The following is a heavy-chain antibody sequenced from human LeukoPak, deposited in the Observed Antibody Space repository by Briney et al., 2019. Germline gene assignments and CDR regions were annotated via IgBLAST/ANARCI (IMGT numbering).Heavy chain of an antibody. CDR3: ARAAGRDTTSGLDFDY. Sequence: PSETLSLTCTVSGGSISSYYWSWIRQPPGKGLEWIGYIYYSGGTNYNPSLKSRVTISVDTPKNQFSLKLSSVTAADTAVYYCARAAGRDTTSGLDFDYWGQGILVTVSS. D-gene: IGHD1-26*01. V-gene: IGHV4-59*12. J-gene: IGHJ4*02. CDR1: GGSISSYY. CDR2: IYYSGGT.